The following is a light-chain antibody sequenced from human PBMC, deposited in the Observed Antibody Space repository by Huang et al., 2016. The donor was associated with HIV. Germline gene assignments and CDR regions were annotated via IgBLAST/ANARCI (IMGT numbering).Light chain of an antibody. CDR3: QQYYSTPPRT. CDR2: WAS. V-gene: IGKV4-1*01. J-gene: IGKJ1*01. Sequence: DIVMTQSPDSLAVSLGERAPINCKSSQSVLYSSNNKHYLAWYQQKPGHPPKLLIYWASTRESGVPDRFSGSGSGTDFTLTISSLQAEDVAVYYCQQYYSTPPRTFGQGTKVEIK. CDR1: QSVLYSSNNKHY.